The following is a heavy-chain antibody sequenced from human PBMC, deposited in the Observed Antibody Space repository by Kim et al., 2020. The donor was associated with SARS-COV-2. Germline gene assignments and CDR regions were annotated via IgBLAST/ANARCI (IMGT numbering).Heavy chain of an antibody. CDR1: GGSISSGGYY. V-gene: IGHV4-31*03. D-gene: IGHD6-13*01. CDR3: ARGYSSSWYMDV. J-gene: IGHJ6*02. Sequence: SETLSLTCTVSGGSISSGGYYWSWIRQHPGKGLEWIGYIYYSGSTYYNPSLKSRVTISVDTSKNQFSLKLSSVTAADTAVYYCARGYSSSWYMDVWGQGTTVTVSS. CDR2: IYYSGST.